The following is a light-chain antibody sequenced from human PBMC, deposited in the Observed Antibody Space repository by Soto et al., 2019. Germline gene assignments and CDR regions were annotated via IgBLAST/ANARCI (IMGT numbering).Light chain of an antibody. V-gene: IGKV1-12*01. CDR3: LQSDSFPLT. J-gene: IGKJ2*01. Sequence: DIQMTQSPSSVSASVGDRVTLTCRASQGISSWLAWYQQKPGKAPKLLIYAASSLQSGVPSRFSGSGSGTPFPLSSSSLQPEDSATYYCLQSDSFPLTFGQGTKLEIK. CDR1: QGISSW. CDR2: AAS.